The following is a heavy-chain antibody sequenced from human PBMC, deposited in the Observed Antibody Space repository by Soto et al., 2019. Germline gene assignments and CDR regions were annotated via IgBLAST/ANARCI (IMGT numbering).Heavy chain of an antibody. CDR1: GGSISSGGYY. CDR2: IYYSGST. CDR3: ARGPGDYLSDYYYFDY. J-gene: IGHJ4*02. V-gene: IGHV4-31*03. Sequence: SETLSLTCTVSGGSISSGGYYWSWIRQHPGKGLEWIGYIYYSGSTYYNPSLKSRVTISVDTSKNQFSLKLSSVTAADTAVYYCARGPGDYLSDYYYFDYWGQGTLVTVSS. D-gene: IGHD4-17*01.